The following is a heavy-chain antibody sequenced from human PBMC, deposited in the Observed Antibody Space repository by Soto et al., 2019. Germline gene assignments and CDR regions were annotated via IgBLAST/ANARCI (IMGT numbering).Heavy chain of an antibody. CDR1: GFTFTHYW. Sequence: EVQLVESGGGLDQPGGSLRLSCAASGFTFTHYWMYWVRQAPGRGLVWVSRINIDGSSTTYADSVKGRFTISRDNAKNTQYLQMSSLRDEDTAIYYCARALAVDGYWYFDLWGRGTLVTVSS. CDR2: INIDGSST. D-gene: IGHD6-19*01. V-gene: IGHV3-74*01. J-gene: IGHJ2*01. CDR3: ARALAVDGYWYFDL.